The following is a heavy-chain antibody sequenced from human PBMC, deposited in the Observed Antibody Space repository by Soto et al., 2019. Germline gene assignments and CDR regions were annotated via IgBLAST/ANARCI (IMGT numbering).Heavy chain of an antibody. D-gene: IGHD6-13*01. CDR2: IYPGDSDA. CDR1: GYSFTTYW. Sequence: PGESLKISCKASGYSFTTYWIGWVRQMPGKGLEWMGIIYPGDSDARYSPSFQGQVTISADKSINTAYLQWSSLKASDTAMYYCARTSAAGKYYYGMDVWGQGTTVTVSS. J-gene: IGHJ6*02. V-gene: IGHV5-51*01. CDR3: ARTSAAGKYYYGMDV.